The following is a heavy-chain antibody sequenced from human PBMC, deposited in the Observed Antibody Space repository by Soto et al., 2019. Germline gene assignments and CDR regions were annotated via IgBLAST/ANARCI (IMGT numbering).Heavy chain of an antibody. D-gene: IGHD3-22*01. Sequence: EMQLLESGGGLVQPGGSLRLSCAASGFTFTSYAMSWVRQAPGKGLEWVSAITSGGGSTTYYADSVKGRFTISRDNSNNTVYLQMNSLRAEDTARYYCAKVRVILVARGYFDLWGRGTLVTVSS. CDR2: TSGGGSTT. CDR3: AKVRVILVARGYFDL. CDR1: GFTFTSYA. J-gene: IGHJ2*01. V-gene: IGHV3-23*01.